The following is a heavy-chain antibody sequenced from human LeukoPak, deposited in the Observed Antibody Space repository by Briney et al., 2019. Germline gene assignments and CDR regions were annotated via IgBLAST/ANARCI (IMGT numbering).Heavy chain of an antibody. CDR3: ARGYDFWSGYLPKYYYYYGMDV. CDR2: MNPKSGNT. D-gene: IGHD3-3*01. CDR1: GYTFTSYD. J-gene: IGHJ6*02. Sequence: EASVKVSCKASGYTFTSYDINWVRQATGQGLEWMGWMNPKSGNTGYAQKFQGRVTMTRNTSISTAYMELSSLRSEDTAVYYCARGYDFWSGYLPKYYYYYGMDVWGQGTTVTVSS. V-gene: IGHV1-8*01.